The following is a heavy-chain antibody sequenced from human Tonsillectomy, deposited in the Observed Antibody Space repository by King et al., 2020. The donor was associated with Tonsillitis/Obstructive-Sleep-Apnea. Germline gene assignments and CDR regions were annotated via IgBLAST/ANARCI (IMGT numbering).Heavy chain of an antibody. CDR3: ARGDIVLVPAHSYYYYYMDV. CDR2: INHSGST. Sequence: VQLQQWGAGLLKPSETLSLTCAVYCGSFSGYYWSWIRQPPGKGLEWIGEINHSGSTNYNPSLKTRVTISVDTSTNQFSLKLNSVTAADTAVYYCARGDIVLVPAHSYYYYYMDVWGKGTPVTVSS. V-gene: IGHV4-34*01. J-gene: IGHJ6*03. D-gene: IGHD2-2*01. CDR1: CGSFSGYY.